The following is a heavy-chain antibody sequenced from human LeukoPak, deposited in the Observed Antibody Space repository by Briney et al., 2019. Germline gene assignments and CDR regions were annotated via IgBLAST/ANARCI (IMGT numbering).Heavy chain of an antibody. J-gene: IGHJ5*02. CDR1: GASISSGGYS. CDR2: IYHSGST. V-gene: IGHV4-30-2*01. CDR3: AREAGWFDP. Sequence: SETLSLTCAVSGASISSGGYSWSWIRQPPGKGLEWIGYIYHSGSTYYNPSLKSRVTISVDRSKNQFSLKLSSVTAADTAVYYCAREAGWFDPWGQGTLVTVSS.